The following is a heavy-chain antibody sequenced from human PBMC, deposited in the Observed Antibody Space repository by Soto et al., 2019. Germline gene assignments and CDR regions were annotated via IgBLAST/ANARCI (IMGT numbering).Heavy chain of an antibody. J-gene: IGHJ4*02. CDR2: ISAYNGNT. CDR3: ARYHYYDSSGYSPFDY. V-gene: IGHV1-18*01. Sequence: ASVKVSCKASGYTFTSYGISWVRQAPGQGLEWMGWISAYNGNTNYAQKLQGRVTMTTDTSTSTAYMELRSLRSDDTAVYYCARYHYYDSSGYSPFDYWGQGXLVTVYS. D-gene: IGHD3-22*01. CDR1: GYTFTSYG.